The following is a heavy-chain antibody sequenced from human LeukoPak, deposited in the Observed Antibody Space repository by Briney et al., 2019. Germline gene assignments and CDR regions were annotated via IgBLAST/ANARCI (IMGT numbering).Heavy chain of an antibody. CDR2: INPNSGGT. CDR3: ARGHYGGNPYYYDY. Sequence: APVKVSCKASGYTFTGYYMHWVRQAPGQGLEWMGRINPNSGGTNYAQKFQGRVTMTRDTSISTAYMELSRLRSDDTAVYYCARGHYGGNPYYYDYWGQGTLVTVSS. J-gene: IGHJ4*02. D-gene: IGHD4/OR15-4a*01. V-gene: IGHV1-2*06. CDR1: GYTFTGYY.